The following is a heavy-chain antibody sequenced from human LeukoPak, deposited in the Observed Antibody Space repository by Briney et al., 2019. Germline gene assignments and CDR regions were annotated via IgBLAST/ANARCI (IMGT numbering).Heavy chain of an antibody. CDR1: GYTFTSYG. V-gene: IGHV1-18*01. J-gene: IGHJ6*03. Sequence: APVKVSCKASGYTFTSYGISWVRQAPGQGLEWMGWISAYNGNTNYAQKLQGRVTMTTDTSTSTAYMELRSLRSDDTAVYYCARLYRRIVPALYKQGFVVYYYYMDVWGKGTTVTVSS. CDR2: ISAYNGNT. CDR3: ARLYRRIVPALYKQGFVVYYYYMDV. D-gene: IGHD2-2*01.